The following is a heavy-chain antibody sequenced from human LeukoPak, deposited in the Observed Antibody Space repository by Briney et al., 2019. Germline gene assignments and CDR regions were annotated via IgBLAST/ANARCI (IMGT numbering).Heavy chain of an antibody. CDR1: GFTFSSYW. Sequence: GGSLRPSCAASGFTFSSYWMHWVRQAPGKGLVWVSRINSDGSSTSYADSVKGRFTISRDNAKSALYLQMNSLRAEDTAVYYCARERLLSNAFDIWGQGTMVTVSS. CDR3: ARERLLSNAFDI. CDR2: INSDGSST. D-gene: IGHD5-18*01. J-gene: IGHJ3*02. V-gene: IGHV3-74*01.